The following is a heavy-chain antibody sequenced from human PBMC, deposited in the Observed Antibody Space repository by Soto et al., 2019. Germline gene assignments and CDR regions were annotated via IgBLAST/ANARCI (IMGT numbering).Heavy chain of an antibody. D-gene: IGHD3-22*01. CDR2: ISGSGGST. Sequence: GGSLILSCAASGFTFSSYAMSWVRQAPGKGLEWVSAISGSGGSTYYADSVKGRFTISRDNSKNTLYLQMNSLRAEDTAVYYCAKDRSPYYYDSSGYWFDPWGQGTLVTVSS. CDR1: GFTFSSYA. CDR3: AKDRSPYYYDSSGYWFDP. J-gene: IGHJ5*02. V-gene: IGHV3-23*01.